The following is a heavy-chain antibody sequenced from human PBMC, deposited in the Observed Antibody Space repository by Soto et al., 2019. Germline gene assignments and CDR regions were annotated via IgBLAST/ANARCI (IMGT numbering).Heavy chain of an antibody. CDR1: GFPFTSYG. J-gene: IGHJ4*02. CDR3: GGRQYYFDY. V-gene: IGHV3-30*03. D-gene: IGHD6-19*01. Sequence: QVQLVESGGGVVQPGRSLRLSCAASGFPFTSYGMHWVREGPDKGLEWVAIISYDGSDNYYADSVKGRFTISRDNSKNTLYLQINSRRPADTALYYCGGRQYYFDYRGQGTLVIVS. CDR2: ISYDGSDN.